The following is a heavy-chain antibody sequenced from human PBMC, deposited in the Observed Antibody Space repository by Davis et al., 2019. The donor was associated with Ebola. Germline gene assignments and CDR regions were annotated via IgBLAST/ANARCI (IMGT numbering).Heavy chain of an antibody. V-gene: IGHV3-30*04. D-gene: IGHD2-15*01. Sequence: GGSLRLSCAASGFTFSSYAMHWVRQAPGKGLEWVAVISYDGSNKYYADSVKGRFTISRDNAKNSLYLQMNSLRAEDTALYYCAKDRGHCSGGSCYYFDYWGQGTLVTVSS. CDR2: ISYDGSNK. CDR3: AKDRGHCSGGSCYYFDY. CDR1: GFTFSSYA. J-gene: IGHJ4*02.